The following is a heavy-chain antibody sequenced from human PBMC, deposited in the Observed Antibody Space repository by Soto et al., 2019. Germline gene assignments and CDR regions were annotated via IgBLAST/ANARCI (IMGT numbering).Heavy chain of an antibody. CDR2: ISAYNGNT. Sequence: GQGLEWMGWISAYNGNTNYAQKLQGRVTMTTDTSTSTAYMELRSLRSDDTAVYYCARDWSGYESVAFDIWGQGTMVTVSS. D-gene: IGHD3-3*01. CDR3: ARDWSGYESVAFDI. J-gene: IGHJ3*02. V-gene: IGHV1-18*01.